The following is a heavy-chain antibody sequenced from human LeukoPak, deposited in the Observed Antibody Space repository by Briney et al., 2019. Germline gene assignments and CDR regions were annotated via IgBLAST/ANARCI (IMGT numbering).Heavy chain of an antibody. CDR1: GGSIRSSYYY. CDR3: ARDPGGY. V-gene: IGHV4-39*07. J-gene: IGHJ4*02. D-gene: IGHD4-23*01. CDR2: IYDSGST. Sequence: SETLSLTCTVSGGSIRSSYYYWGWIRQPPGKGLEWTGSIYDSGSTYYNPSLKSRVTISVDTSKNQFSLKLSSVTAADTAVYYCARDPGGYWGQGTLVTVSS.